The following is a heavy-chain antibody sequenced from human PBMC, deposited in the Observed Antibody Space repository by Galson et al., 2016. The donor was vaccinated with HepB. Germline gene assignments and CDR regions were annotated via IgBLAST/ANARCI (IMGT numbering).Heavy chain of an antibody. CDR3: VKGGRYCGACFDY. J-gene: IGHJ4*02. D-gene: IGHD2-21*01. Sequence: SLRLSCAASGFTFDDYTMHWVRQAPGKGLEWVSLISWDGGSTYYADSVKGRFTISRDNSKNSLYLLMNSLRTEDTALYYCVKGGRYCGACFDYWGQGTLVTVSS. CDR1: GFTFDDYT. V-gene: IGHV3-43*01. CDR2: ISWDGGST.